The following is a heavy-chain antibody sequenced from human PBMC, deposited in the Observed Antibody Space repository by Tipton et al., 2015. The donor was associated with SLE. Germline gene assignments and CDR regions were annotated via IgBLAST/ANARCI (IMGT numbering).Heavy chain of an antibody. CDR3: ASPRYYYDSSGPC. V-gene: IGHV3-30-3*01. CDR2: ISYDGSNK. CDR1: EFTFSDYY. D-gene: IGHD3-22*01. J-gene: IGHJ4*02. Sequence: SLRLSCAASEFTFSDYYMSWIRQAPGKGLEWVAVISYDGSNKYYADSVKGRFTISRDNSKNTLYLQMNSLRAEDTAVYYCASPRYYYDSSGPCWGQGTLVTVSS.